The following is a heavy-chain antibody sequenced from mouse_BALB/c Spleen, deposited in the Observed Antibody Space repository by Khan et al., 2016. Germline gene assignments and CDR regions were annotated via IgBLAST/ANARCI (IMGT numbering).Heavy chain of an antibody. CDR1: GFTFSTYG. CDR3: ARENYRYYFDN. CDR2: INSHGGST. Sequence: EVELVESGGGLVQPGGSLKLSCAASGFTFSTYGMSWVRQTPDKRLELVATINSHGGSTYYPDSVKGRFTISRDNAKNTMYLQMSSLKSEDTARYYCARENYRYYFDNGGQGTTLTVSS. V-gene: IGHV5-6-3*01. D-gene: IGHD2-14*01. J-gene: IGHJ2*01.